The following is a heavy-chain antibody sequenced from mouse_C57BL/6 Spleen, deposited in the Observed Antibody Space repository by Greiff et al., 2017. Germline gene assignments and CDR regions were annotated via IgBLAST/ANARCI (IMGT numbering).Heavy chain of an antibody. V-gene: IGHV3-6*01. J-gene: IGHJ3*01. CDR2: ISYDGSN. Sequence: DVKLQESGPGLVKPSQSLSLTCSVTGYSITSGYYWNWIRQFPGNKLEWMGYISYDGSNNYNPSLKNRISITRDTSKNQFFLKLNSVTTEDTATYYCARGNYGSSRSFAYWGQGTLVTVSA. CDR1: GYSITSGYY. D-gene: IGHD1-1*01. CDR3: ARGNYGSSRSFAY.